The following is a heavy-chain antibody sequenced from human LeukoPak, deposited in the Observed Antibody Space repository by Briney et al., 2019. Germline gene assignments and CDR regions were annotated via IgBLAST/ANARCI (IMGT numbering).Heavy chain of an antibody. CDR2: IIPILGIA. CDR3: ARSVVTTYWYFDL. Sequence: GASVKVSCKASGGTFSSYAISWVRQAPGQGLEWMGRIIPILGIANYAQKFQGRVTITADKSTSTAYMELSSLRSEDMAVYYCARSVVTTYWYFDLWGRGTLVTVSS. V-gene: IGHV1-69*04. J-gene: IGHJ2*01. CDR1: GGTFSSYA. D-gene: IGHD4-23*01.